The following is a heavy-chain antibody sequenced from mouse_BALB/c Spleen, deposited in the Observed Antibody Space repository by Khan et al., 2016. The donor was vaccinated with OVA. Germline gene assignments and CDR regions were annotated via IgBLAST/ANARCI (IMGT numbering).Heavy chain of an antibody. CDR2: IHYSGST. CDR1: GYSITSGYN. D-gene: IGHD1-1*01. V-gene: IGHV3-1*02. J-gene: IGHJ1*01. CDR3: AIADYYPSVGV. Sequence: EVQLQESGPDLVKPSQSLSLTCTVTGYSITSGYNWHWIRQFPGNKLEWMGYIHYSGSTNYSPSLKSRISITRDTSTNQFFLQLNSVTTEDTATYYCAIADYYPSVGVWGAGTTVTVSS.